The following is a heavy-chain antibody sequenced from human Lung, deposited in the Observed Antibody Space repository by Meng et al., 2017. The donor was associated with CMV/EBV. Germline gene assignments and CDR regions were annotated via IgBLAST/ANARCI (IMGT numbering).Heavy chain of an antibody. CDR3: ATTDWGFSRWYFDL. J-gene: IGHJ2*01. Sequence: QVQLQESGPGLVKPSXXXXXTCPGSGGSINSYFLSWIRQPAGKGLEWIGRIYTTGSTNYNSSLKSRITLSLDTSKNQFSLELSSVTAADTAVYYCATTDWGFSRWYFDLWGRGTLVTVSS. D-gene: IGHD3-16*01. CDR2: IYTTGST. V-gene: IGHV4-4*07. CDR1: GGSINSYF.